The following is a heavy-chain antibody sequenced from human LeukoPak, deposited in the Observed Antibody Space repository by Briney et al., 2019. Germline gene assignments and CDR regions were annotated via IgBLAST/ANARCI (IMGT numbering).Heavy chain of an antibody. CDR1: GYTLTELP. CDR2: FDRENGET. CDR3: AIDLSPGHGVAEAFDI. Sequence: ASVKVSCKVSGYTLTELPMHWVRQAPGKGLEWMGGFDRENGETTYAQNLQGRVTMAEDTSTNTAYMELSSLTSEDTAMYYCAIDLSPGHGVAEAFDIWGQGTMVTVSS. D-gene: IGHD4-17*01. V-gene: IGHV1-24*01. J-gene: IGHJ3*02.